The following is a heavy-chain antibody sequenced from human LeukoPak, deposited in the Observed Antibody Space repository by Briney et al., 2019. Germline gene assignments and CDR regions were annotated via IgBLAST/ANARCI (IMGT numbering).Heavy chain of an antibody. V-gene: IGHV3-30*03. CDR3: ARGLYYYDSSGYPD. CDR1: GFIFSSYG. Sequence: PGGSLRLSCEASGFIFSSYGFHWVRQAPGKGLELVTLISYDGRNQYYGQSVKGRFTISRDNSKNTLYLQMDSLRAEDTAVYYCARGLYYYDSSGYPDWGQGTLVTVSS. D-gene: IGHD3-22*01. J-gene: IGHJ4*02. CDR2: ISYDGRNQ.